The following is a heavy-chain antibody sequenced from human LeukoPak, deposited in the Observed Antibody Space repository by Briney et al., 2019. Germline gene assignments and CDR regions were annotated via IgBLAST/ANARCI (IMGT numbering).Heavy chain of an antibody. D-gene: IGHD4-17*01. V-gene: IGHV1-2*02. CDR1: GYTFTGYY. Sequence: ASVKVSCKASGYTFTGYYMHWVRQAPGQGLEWMGWINPNSGGTNYAQKFQGRVTMTRDTSISTAYMELSRLRSDDTAVYYCARDNYGDYGGPPALLFDYWGQGTLVTVSS. CDR2: INPNSGGT. CDR3: ARDNYGDYGGPPALLFDY. J-gene: IGHJ4*02.